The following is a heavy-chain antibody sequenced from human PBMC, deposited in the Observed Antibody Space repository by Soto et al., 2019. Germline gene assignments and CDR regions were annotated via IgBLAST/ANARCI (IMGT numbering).Heavy chain of an antibody. CDR1: GGSITSGGYY. J-gene: IGHJ4*02. CDR2: INHSGST. Sequence: PSETLSLTCTVAGGSITSGGYYWSWIRQPPGKGLEWIGEINHSGSTNYNPSLKSRVTISMDTSKNQFSLNLDSVTAADTAVYFCARDFAYFDSWGQGTLVTVSS. D-gene: IGHD3-3*01. CDR3: ARDFAYFDS. V-gene: IGHV4-61*08.